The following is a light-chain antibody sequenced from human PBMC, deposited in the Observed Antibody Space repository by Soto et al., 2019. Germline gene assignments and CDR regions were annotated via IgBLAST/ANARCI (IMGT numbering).Light chain of an antibody. CDR1: QGMASS. J-gene: IGKJ4*01. V-gene: IGKV1-9*01. CDR3: QQFNSYTLT. Sequence: DIHLTQSPSFLSASVGDRVTITCRASQGMASSLAWYQQKAGKAPKLLIYAASTLESGVPSRFSGSVPGTEFTLTLSSLQPEDFGIYYCQQFNSYTLTFGGGTKVEIK. CDR2: AAS.